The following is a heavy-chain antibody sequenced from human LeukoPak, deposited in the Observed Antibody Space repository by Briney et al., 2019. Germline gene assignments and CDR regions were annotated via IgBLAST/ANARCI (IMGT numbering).Heavy chain of an antibody. D-gene: IGHD3-10*01. J-gene: IGHJ5*02. V-gene: IGHV1-2*02. Sequence: ASVKVSCKASGYTFTGYYMHWVRQAPGQGLEWMGWINPNSGGTNYAQKFQGRVTMTRDTSISTAYMELRSLRSDDTAVYYCARGVGDGSGSYFWFDPWGQGTLVTVSS. CDR2: INPNSGGT. CDR1: GYTFTGYY. CDR3: ARGVGDGSGSYFWFDP.